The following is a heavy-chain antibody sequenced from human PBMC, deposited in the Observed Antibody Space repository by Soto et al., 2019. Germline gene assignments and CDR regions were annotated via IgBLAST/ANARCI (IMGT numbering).Heavy chain of an antibody. Sequence: PGGSLRLSCAASGFTFSSYGMHWVRQAPGKGLEWVAVISYDGSNKYYADSVKGRFTISRDNSKNTLYLQMNSLRAEDTAVYYCAKDSHFWSGYGYYYYYMDVWGKGTTVTVSS. CDR2: ISYDGSNK. D-gene: IGHD3-3*02. V-gene: IGHV3-30*18. CDR3: AKDSHFWSGYGYYYYYMDV. J-gene: IGHJ6*03. CDR1: GFTFSSYG.